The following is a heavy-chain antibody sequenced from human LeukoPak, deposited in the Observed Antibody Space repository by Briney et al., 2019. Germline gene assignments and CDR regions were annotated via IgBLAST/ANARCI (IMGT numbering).Heavy chain of an antibody. J-gene: IGHJ4*02. CDR3: ARNRDFYDSSGSVPLDY. D-gene: IGHD3-22*01. V-gene: IGHV3-48*03. CDR2: ISKSGSNI. CDR1: EFTFTNYE. Sequence: GGSLRLSCSASEFTFTNYEMNWVRQAPGMGLEWVSYISKSGSNIYYADSVKGRFTISRDNAKTSLFLQMSSLRADDTAVYYCARNRDFYDSSGSVPLDYWGQGILVTVSS.